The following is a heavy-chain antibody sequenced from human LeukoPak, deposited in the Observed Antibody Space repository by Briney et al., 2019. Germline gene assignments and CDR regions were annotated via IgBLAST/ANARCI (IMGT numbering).Heavy chain of an antibody. Sequence: GGSLRLSCAASGFTFSSYAMSWVRQAPGKGLEWVSAISGSGGSTYYADSVKGRFTISRDNSKNTLYLQMNSLRAEDTAVYYCANDLKVAATTIPNNYFDYWGQGTLVTVSS. J-gene: IGHJ4*02. CDR2: ISGSGGST. CDR3: ANDLKVAATTIPNNYFDY. D-gene: IGHD2-15*01. CDR1: GFTFSSYA. V-gene: IGHV3-23*01.